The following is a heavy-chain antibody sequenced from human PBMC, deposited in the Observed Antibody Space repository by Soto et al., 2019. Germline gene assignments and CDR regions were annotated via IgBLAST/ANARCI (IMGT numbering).Heavy chain of an antibody. CDR2: IWYDGSNK. J-gene: IGHJ4*02. Sequence: GGSLRLSCAASGFTFSSYGMHWVRQAPGKGLEWVAVIWYDGSNKYYADSVKGRFTISRDNSKNTLYLQMNSLRAEDTAVYYCARAWLRPLAFDYWGQGTLVTVFS. CDR3: ARAWLRPLAFDY. V-gene: IGHV3-33*01. CDR1: GFTFSSYG. D-gene: IGHD5-12*01.